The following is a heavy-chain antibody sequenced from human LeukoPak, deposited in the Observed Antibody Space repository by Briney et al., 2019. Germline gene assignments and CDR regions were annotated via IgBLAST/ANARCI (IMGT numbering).Heavy chain of an antibody. Sequence: GGSLRLSCAASGFTFSSYWMHWVRQAPGKGLVWVSRINSDGSSTSYADSVKGRFTISRDSAKNTLYLQMNSLRAEDTAVYYCARGRGGSYSDYYYYYMDVWGKGTTVTVSS. D-gene: IGHD1-26*01. J-gene: IGHJ6*03. CDR2: INSDGSST. CDR3: ARGRGGSYSDYYYYYMDV. CDR1: GFTFSSYW. V-gene: IGHV3-74*01.